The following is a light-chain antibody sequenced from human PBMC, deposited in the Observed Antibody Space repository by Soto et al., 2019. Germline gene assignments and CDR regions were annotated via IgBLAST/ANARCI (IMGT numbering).Light chain of an antibody. CDR3: QQRSSWPWT. CDR2: DAS. Sequence: EILLTQSPATLSLSPGERATLSCRASQSVRSSLAWYQQKPGQAPRLLIYDASTRATGIPGRFSGSGSGTDFTLTISSLEPEDFAVYYCQQRSSWPWTFGQGAKLEIK. J-gene: IGKJ1*01. CDR1: QSVRSS. V-gene: IGKV3-11*01.